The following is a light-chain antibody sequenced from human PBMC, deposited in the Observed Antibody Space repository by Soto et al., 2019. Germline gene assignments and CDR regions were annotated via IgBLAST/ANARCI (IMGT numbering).Light chain of an antibody. Sequence: QSALTQPRSVSGSPGQSVTVSCIGTSSDVGDYNSVSWYQQHPGKAPKLMIYDVSKRPSGVPDRFSGSKSGNTASLTIPGLQAEDEADYYCCSYVGGYSYVFGSGTKVTVL. CDR2: DVS. CDR3: CSYVGGYSYV. CDR1: SSDVGDYNS. V-gene: IGLV2-11*01. J-gene: IGLJ1*01.